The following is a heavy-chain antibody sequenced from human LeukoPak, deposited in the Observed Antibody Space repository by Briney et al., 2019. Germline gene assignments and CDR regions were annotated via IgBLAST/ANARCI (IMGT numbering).Heavy chain of an antibody. CDR3: ARGRFHLDSSGYSSFYH. CDR1: GGTFSSYA. V-gene: IGHV3-7*01. Sequence: SCKASGGTFSSYAISWVRQAPGKGLEWVANIKEDGSEKYYVDSVKGRFTISRDNAKNSLYLQMNSLRAEDTAVYFCARGRFHLDSSGYSSFYHWGHGTLVTVSS. CDR2: IKEDGSEK. D-gene: IGHD3-22*01. J-gene: IGHJ4*01.